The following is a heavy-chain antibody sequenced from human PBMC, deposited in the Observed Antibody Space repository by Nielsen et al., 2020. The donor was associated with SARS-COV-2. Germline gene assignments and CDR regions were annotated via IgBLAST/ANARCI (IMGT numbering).Heavy chain of an antibody. CDR3: ARGRDDEGFYYHYYYMDV. Sequence: WIRQPPGKGLEWIGEINHSGSTNYNPSLRSRITMSKDTSKNQFSLTVTSVTAADTAVYYCARGRDDEGFYYHYYYMDVWGTGTTVTVSS. CDR2: INHSGST. J-gene: IGHJ6*03. V-gene: IGHV4-34*09.